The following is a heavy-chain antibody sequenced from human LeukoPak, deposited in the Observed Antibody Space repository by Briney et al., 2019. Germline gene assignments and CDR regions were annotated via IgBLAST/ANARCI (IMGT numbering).Heavy chain of an antibody. J-gene: IGHJ5*02. CDR2: INPNSGDT. CDR1: GYTFIAYY. D-gene: IGHD1-26*01. CDR3: ARDREGGSEALPFDP. Sequence: ASVKVSCKASGYTFIAYYMHSVRQAPGQGLEWMGWINPNSGDTNYAQKFQGRVTMTRDTSISTTFMEVNRMTSADTAVYCCARDREGGSEALPFDPWGQGTLVTVSS. V-gene: IGHV1-2*02.